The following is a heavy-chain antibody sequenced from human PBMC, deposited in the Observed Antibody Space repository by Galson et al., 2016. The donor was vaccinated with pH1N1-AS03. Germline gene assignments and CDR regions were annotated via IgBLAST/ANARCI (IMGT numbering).Heavy chain of an antibody. CDR3: ARAHYNADYVPDF. J-gene: IGHJ4*02. D-gene: IGHD4-17*01. CDR1: GYSFPTYS. Sequence: SCKASGYSFPTYSFNWVRQAPGQGLEWLGWISAYSGDTHYARKFQGRVTLTTDTSTRTAYMELRSLTSDDTAVYYCARAHYNADYVPDFWGQGTLVTVSS. CDR2: ISAYSGDT. V-gene: IGHV1-18*04.